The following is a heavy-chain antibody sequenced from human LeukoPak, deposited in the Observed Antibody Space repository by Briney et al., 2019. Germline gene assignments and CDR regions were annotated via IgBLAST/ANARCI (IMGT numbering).Heavy chain of an antibody. D-gene: IGHD3-22*01. V-gene: IGHV4-34*01. CDR3: ARDREVWYYYDSSGYNGWFDP. Sequence: SETLSLTCAVYGGSFSGYYWSWIRQPPGKGLEWIGEINHSGSTNYNPSLKSRVTISVDTSKNQFSLQLNSVTPEDTAVYYCARDREVWYYYDSSGYNGWFDPWGQGTLVTVSS. CDR2: INHSGST. CDR1: GGSFSGYY. J-gene: IGHJ5*02.